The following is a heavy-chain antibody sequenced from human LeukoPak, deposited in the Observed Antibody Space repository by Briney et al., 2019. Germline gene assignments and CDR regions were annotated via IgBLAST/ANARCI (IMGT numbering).Heavy chain of an antibody. V-gene: IGHV5-51*01. Sequence: GESLKISCKGSGYSFTSYWIGWVRQMPGKGLEWMGIIYPGDSDTRYSPSFQGQVTISADKSISTAYLQWSSLKASDTAMYYCAAFRDCSSTSCHSMNWFDPWGQGTLVTVSS. CDR2: IYPGDSDT. D-gene: IGHD2-2*02. J-gene: IGHJ5*02. CDR1: GYSFTSYW. CDR3: AAFRDCSSTSCHSMNWFDP.